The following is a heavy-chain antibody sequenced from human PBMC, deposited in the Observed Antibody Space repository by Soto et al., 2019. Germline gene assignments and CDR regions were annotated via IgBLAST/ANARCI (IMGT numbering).Heavy chain of an antibody. CDR2: ISYDGSNK. J-gene: IGHJ4*02. D-gene: IGHD6-19*01. CDR3: VQTTGWPGFDF. V-gene: IGHV3-30*03. CDR1: GFTFSSYG. Sequence: GGSLRLSCAASGFTFSSYGMHWVRQAPGKGLEWVAVISYDGSNKYYADSVKGRLTISRDTSKNTLYLQMNSLRAEDTAVYYCVQTTGWPGFDFWGQGTLVTVSS.